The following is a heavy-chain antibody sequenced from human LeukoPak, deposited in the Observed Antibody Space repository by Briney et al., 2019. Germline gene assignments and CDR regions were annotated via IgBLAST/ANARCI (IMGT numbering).Heavy chain of an antibody. D-gene: IGHD3-3*01. CDR1: GGTFSSYA. CDR3: ASGGTIFGVVIPFDY. J-gene: IGHJ4*02. V-gene: IGHV1-69*13. Sequence: ASVKVSCKASGGTFSSYAISWVRQAPGQGLEWMGGIIPIFGTANYAQKFQGRVTITADESTSTAYMELSSLRSEDTAVYYCASGGTIFGVVIPFDYWGQGTLVTVSS. CDR2: IIPIFGTA.